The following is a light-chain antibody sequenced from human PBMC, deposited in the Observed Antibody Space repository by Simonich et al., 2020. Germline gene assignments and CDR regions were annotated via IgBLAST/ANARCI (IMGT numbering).Light chain of an antibody. Sequence: SYELTQPPSVSVSPGQTARITFSGYALPKKYAYCDQQKSGQAPVLVIYEDSKRPSGIPERFAGSSSGTMATLTISGAQVEDEADYYCYSTDSSGNHRVFGGGTKLTVL. V-gene: IGLV3-10*01. J-gene: IGLJ2*01. CDR1: ALPKKY. CDR2: EDS. CDR3: YSTDSSGNHRV.